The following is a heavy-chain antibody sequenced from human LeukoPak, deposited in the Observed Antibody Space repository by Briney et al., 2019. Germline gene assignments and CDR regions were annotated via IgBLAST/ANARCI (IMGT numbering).Heavy chain of an antibody. CDR2: IYHSGST. CDR3: ARETPRRGETRDGYR. Sequence: PSQTLSLTCTVSGGSISSGGYYWSWIRQPPGKGLEWIGYIYHSGSTYYNPSLKSRVTISVDRSKNQFSLKLSSVTAADTAVYYCARETPRRGETRDGYRWGQGTLVTVSS. V-gene: IGHV4-30-2*01. J-gene: IGHJ4*02. D-gene: IGHD5-24*01. CDR1: GGSISSGGYY.